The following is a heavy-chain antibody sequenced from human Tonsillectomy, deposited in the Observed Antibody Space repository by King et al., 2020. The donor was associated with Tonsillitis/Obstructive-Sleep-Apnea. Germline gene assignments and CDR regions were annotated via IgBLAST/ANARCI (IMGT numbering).Heavy chain of an antibody. V-gene: IGHV4-59*01. D-gene: IGHD3-3*01. CDR1: GGSISSYY. Sequence: QLQESGPGLVKPSETLSLTCTVSGGSISSYYWSWIRQPPGKGLEWIGYIEYSGSTNYNPSLKSRGTISVDTSKNKFSLKLSSVTAADTAVYYCATKTYYDFWSGYYTNYYYYMDVWGKGTTVTVSS. J-gene: IGHJ6*03. CDR2: IEYSGST. CDR3: ATKTYYDFWSGYYTNYYYYMDV.